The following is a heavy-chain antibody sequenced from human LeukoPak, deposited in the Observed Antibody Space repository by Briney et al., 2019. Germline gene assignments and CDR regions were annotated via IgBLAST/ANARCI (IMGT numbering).Heavy chain of an antibody. D-gene: IGHD3-10*01. CDR1: GFTFSSYR. CDR3: ARDNAPDYYGSGSPDY. V-gene: IGHV3-21*01. Sequence: GGSLRLSCEASGFTFSSYRMNWVRQAPGKGLEWVSSISSTSGYIYYADSVRGRFTISRDNAKNSLYLQMNSLRVEDTAVYYCARDNAPDYYGSGSPDYWGQGTLATVSS. J-gene: IGHJ4*02. CDR2: ISSTSGYI.